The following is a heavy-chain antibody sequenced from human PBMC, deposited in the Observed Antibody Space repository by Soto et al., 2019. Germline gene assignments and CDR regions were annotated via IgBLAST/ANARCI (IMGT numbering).Heavy chain of an antibody. D-gene: IGHD6-19*01. CDR1: GDSINTDYY. Sequence: SETLSLTCSVSGDSINTDYYWSWIRQPPGKGLEWLGSFYSSGGIIDNPSLRSRVSISGDTSSNQFSMSLTSVTAADTARYYCARMYSSGSGWFHPWGQGTLVTAPQ. CDR2: FYSSGGI. V-gene: IGHV4-38-2*01. J-gene: IGHJ5*02. CDR3: ARMYSSGSGWFHP.